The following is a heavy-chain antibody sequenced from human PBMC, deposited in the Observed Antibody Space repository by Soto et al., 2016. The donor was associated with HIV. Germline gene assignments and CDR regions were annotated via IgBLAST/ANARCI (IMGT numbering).Heavy chain of an antibody. CDR3: AGGTIYCSSSACRAEYFQH. V-gene: IGHV1-18*01. CDR2: ISTYNGNT. CDR1: GYSFTNYG. D-gene: IGHD2-2*01. Sequence: QVQLVQSGAEVKKPGASVKVSCKASGYSFTNYGISWVRQAPGQGLDWMGWISTYNGNTNYAQNLQGRVTMTTDTSTSTAYMELRSLRSGDTAVYYCAGGTIYCSSSACRAEYFQHWGQGTLVTVSS. J-gene: IGHJ1*01.